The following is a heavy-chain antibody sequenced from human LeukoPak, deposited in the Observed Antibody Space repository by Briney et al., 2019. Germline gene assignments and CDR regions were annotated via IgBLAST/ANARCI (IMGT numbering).Heavy chain of an antibody. CDR3: AKGVIVVVITTFDY. D-gene: IGHD3-22*01. CDR2: ISGSDDTT. CDR1: EFTFSSSA. J-gene: IGHJ4*02. Sequence: GSLRLSCAASEFTFSSSAMSWVRQAPGKGLEWVSSISGSDDTTEYVDSVKGRFTVSRDNSKNTLYLQMNSLRAEDTAVYYCAKGVIVVVITTFDYWGQGTLATVSS. V-gene: IGHV3-23*01.